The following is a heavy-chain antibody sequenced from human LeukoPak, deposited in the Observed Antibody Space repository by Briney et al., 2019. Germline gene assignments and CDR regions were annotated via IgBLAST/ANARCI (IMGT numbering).Heavy chain of an antibody. CDR2: ISGSGGST. Sequence: QSGGSLRLSCAASGFTFSSYDMSWVRRAPGKGLEWVSAISGSGGSTYYADSAKGRFTISRDKSKNTLYLQMNSLRAEDTALYYCAKDASSGTYFDYWGQGTLVTVSS. D-gene: IGHD1-1*01. J-gene: IGHJ4*02. CDR1: GFTFSSYD. V-gene: IGHV3-23*01. CDR3: AKDASSGTYFDY.